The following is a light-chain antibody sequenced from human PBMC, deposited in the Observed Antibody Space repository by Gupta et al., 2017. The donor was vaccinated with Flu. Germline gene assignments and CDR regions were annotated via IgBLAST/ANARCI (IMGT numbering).Light chain of an antibody. CDR2: AAS. CDR1: QSISSY. Sequence: DIQISPSPSSLSASVGDRVTITCRASQSISSYLNWYQQKPGKAPKLLIYAASSLQSGVPSRFSGSGSGTDFTLTISSLQPEDFATYYCQQSYSNPLTFGPGTKVDIK. CDR3: QQSYSNPLT. V-gene: IGKV1-39*01. J-gene: IGKJ3*01.